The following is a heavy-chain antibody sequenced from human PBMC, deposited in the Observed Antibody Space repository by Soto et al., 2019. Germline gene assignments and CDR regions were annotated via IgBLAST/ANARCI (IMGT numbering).Heavy chain of an antibody. CDR2: ISYDGSNK. CDR1: GFTFSSYA. J-gene: IGHJ6*02. CDR3: ARDFGDYYDSSGGRDYYYYYGMDV. V-gene: IGHV3-30-3*01. D-gene: IGHD3-22*01. Sequence: PVGSLRLSCAASGFTFSSYAMHWVRQAPGKGLEWVAVISYDGSNKYYADSVKGRFTISRDNSKNTLYLQMNSLRAEDTAVYYCARDFGDYYDSSGGRDYYYYYGMDVWGQGTTVTVSS.